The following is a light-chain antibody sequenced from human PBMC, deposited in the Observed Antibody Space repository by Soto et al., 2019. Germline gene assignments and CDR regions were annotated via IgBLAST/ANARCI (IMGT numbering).Light chain of an antibody. Sequence: SYELTQPPSVSVAPGKTARITCGGNNIGSKYVHWYQQKAGQAPVMVIYYESDRPSGIPERFSGSNSGNTATLTISRVEAGDEADYYCQVWDSISDLVVFGGGTKVTVL. CDR1: NIGSKY. CDR2: YES. J-gene: IGLJ2*01. V-gene: IGLV3-21*04. CDR3: QVWDSISDLVV.